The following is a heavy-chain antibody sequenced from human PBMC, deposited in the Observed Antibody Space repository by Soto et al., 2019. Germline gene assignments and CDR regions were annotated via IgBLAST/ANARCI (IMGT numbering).Heavy chain of an antibody. Sequence: VASVKVSCKASGYTFTGYYMHWVRQAPGQGLEWMGWINPNSGGTNYAQKFQGWVTMTRDTSISTAYMELSRLRSDDTAVYYCAREPLSIAAARYYYYGMDVWGQGTTVTSP. D-gene: IGHD6-13*01. V-gene: IGHV1-2*04. J-gene: IGHJ6*02. CDR2: INPNSGGT. CDR1: GYTFTGYY. CDR3: AREPLSIAAARYYYYGMDV.